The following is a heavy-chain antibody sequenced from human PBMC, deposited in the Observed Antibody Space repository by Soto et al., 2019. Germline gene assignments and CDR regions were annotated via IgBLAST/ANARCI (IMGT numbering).Heavy chain of an antibody. J-gene: IGHJ1*01. Sequence: VSLRLSCAASGFTFSSYAMSWVRQAPGKGLEWVSAISGSGGSTYYADSVKGRFTISRDNSKNTLYLQMNSLRAEDTAVYYCLFGGSSWYPEYFQHWGQGTLVTVS. V-gene: IGHV3-23*01. CDR1: GFTFSSYA. CDR2: ISGSGGST. CDR3: LFGGSSWYPEYFQH. D-gene: IGHD6-13*01.